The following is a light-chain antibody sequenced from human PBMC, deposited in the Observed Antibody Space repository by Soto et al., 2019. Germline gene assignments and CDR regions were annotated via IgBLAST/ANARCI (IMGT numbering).Light chain of an antibody. Sequence: EIVLTQSPATLSLSPGERATLSCRASQSVSSYLAWYQQKPGQAPRLLIYDASNRATGIPARFSGSGSGTDFTLTISSLQPEDFAVYYCQQYDTSPYTFGQGTKLGIK. CDR2: DAS. J-gene: IGKJ2*01. CDR3: QQYDTSPYT. CDR1: QSVSSY. V-gene: IGKV3-11*01.